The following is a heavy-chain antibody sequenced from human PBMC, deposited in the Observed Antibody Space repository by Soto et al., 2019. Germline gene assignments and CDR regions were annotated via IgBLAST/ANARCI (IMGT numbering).Heavy chain of an antibody. CDR2: TYYKSKWNN. J-gene: IGHJ6*02. Sequence: LSLTFVISGDSVSSNSAGWNCIRQSPSRGLEWLGRTYYKSKWNNDYALSVKSRITINPDTSKNQFSLHLYSVTPEDTAVYYCTGITWFRGMDVWGQGTPVTVSS. V-gene: IGHV6-1*01. D-gene: IGHD3-10*01. CDR1: GDSVSSNSAG. CDR3: TGITWFRGMDV.